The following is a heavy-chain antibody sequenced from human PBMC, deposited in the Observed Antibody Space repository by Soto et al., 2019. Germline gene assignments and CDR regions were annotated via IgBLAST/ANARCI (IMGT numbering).Heavy chain of an antibody. V-gene: IGHV3-30*03. Sequence: QVQLVESGGGVVQPGRYLRRSCAASGFTFSNNGMHWVRQAPGKGLEWVAIMSNDGKNKFYADSVKGRFTIYRDDSKNTLYLQMDSLKTEDTAVNTCARDVDYMINICLRNIVEYWGQGTLVTVSS. D-gene: IGHD3-16*01. J-gene: IGHJ4*02. CDR2: MSNDGKNK. CDR3: ARDVDYMINICLRNIVEY. CDR1: GFTFSNNG.